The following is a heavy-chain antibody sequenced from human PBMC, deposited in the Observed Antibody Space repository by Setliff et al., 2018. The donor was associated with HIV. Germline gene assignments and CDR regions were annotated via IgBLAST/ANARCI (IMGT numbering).Heavy chain of an antibody. V-gene: IGHV4-59*02. Sequence: SETLSLTCTASGGSVNSQYCSWIRQTPGKGLEWIGSLYFSGSTHYNPSLKSRVTMSRDTSKNQFSLKLRSVTTADTAVYYCTRFIVRGVEALDLWGQGTMVTVSS. J-gene: IGHJ3*01. CDR1: GGSVNSQY. CDR2: LYFSGST. D-gene: IGHD3-10*01. CDR3: TRFIVRGVEALDL.